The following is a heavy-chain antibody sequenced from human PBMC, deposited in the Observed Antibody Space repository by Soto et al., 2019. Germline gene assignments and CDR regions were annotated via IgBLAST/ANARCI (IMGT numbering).Heavy chain of an antibody. D-gene: IGHD2-15*01. J-gene: IGHJ3*02. CDR2: ISNRGDT. CDR1: GFIVSDTY. CDR3: AREPRYCRGGSCSITGDAYDI. Sequence: EVQLVESGGGLVQPGGSLRLSCTASGFIVSDTYVNWVRQAPGKGLEWVSVISNRGDTHYADSVRGRFSLSRDISDNTLHLQLSALPVEETAVYYCAREPRYCRGGSCSITGDAYDIWGQGTLVTVSS. V-gene: IGHV3-66*01.